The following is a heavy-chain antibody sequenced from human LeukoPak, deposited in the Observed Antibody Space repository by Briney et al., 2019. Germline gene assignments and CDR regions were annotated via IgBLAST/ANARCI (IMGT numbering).Heavy chain of an antibody. CDR1: GFTFSSYS. J-gene: IGHJ3*02. CDR2: ISGSGGST. CDR3: AKRSSTYGFDI. Sequence: PGGSLRLSCAASGFTFSSYSMTWVRQAPGKGLEWVSSISGSGGSTYYADSVKGRFTISRDSSKNTLHLQMNSPRAEDTAVYYCAKRSSTYGFDIWGQGTMVTVSS. V-gene: IGHV3-23*01. D-gene: IGHD6-13*01.